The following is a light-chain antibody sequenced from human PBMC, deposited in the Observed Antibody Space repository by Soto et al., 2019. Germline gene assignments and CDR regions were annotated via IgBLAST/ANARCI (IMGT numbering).Light chain of an antibody. CDR3: QHYNIWPPIT. V-gene: IGKV3-15*01. CDR1: QSVSSN. Sequence: EIVMTQSPATLSVSPGERATLSCRASQSVSSNLAWYQQKPGQAPRLLIYGASTRATDIPARFGGSGSGTDFTLTISSLQSEDFAVYYCQHYNIWPPITFGQGTRLEMK. J-gene: IGKJ5*01. CDR2: GAS.